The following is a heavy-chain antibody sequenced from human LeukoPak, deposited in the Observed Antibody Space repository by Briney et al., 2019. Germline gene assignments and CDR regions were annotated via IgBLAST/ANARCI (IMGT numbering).Heavy chain of an antibody. CDR2: IYYSGNT. CDR1: GGSFSGYY. CDR3: ARSEGYSSGYHSLDY. D-gene: IGHD3-22*01. J-gene: IGHJ4*02. V-gene: IGHV4-59*08. Sequence: PSETLSLTCTVSGGSFSGYYWSWIRQPPGKGLEWIGFIYYSGNTNYNPSLKSRVAISLATSKNQFSLTLSSVTAADTAVYYCARSEGYSSGYHSLDYWGQGTLVTVSS.